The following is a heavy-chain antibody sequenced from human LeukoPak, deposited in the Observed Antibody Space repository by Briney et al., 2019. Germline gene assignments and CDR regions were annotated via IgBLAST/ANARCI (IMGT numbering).Heavy chain of an antibody. D-gene: IGHD3-22*01. V-gene: IGHV3-30*18. CDR2: ISYDGSNK. J-gene: IGHJ4*02. CDR3: AKDQGGTMIPFSFDY. Sequence: GGSLRLSCAASGFTSSSYGMHWVRQAPGKGLEWVAVISYDGSNKYYADSVKGRFTISRDNSKNTLYLQMSSLRAEDTAVYYCAKDQGGTMIPFSFDYWGQGTLVTVSS. CDR1: GFTSSSYG.